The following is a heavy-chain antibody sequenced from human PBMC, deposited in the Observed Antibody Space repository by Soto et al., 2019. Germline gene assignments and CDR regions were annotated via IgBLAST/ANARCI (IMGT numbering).Heavy chain of an antibody. CDR3: AKHYYGSGSYPDY. J-gene: IGHJ4*02. CDR2: ISGSGGDT. Sequence: GGSLRLSCAASGFTFSIYSMSWFRQAPGKGLEWISAISGSGGDTPYADSVKGRFTTSRDNSKNTLYLQMNGLRAEDTAFYYCAKHYYGSGSYPDYWGQGTLVTVSS. CDR1: GFTFSIYS. V-gene: IGHV3-23*01. D-gene: IGHD3-10*01.